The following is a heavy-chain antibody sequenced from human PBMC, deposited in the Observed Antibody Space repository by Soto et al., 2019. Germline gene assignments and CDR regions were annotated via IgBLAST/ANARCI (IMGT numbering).Heavy chain of an antibody. CDR1: GFTISSYA. D-gene: IGHD3-22*01. J-gene: IGHJ4*02. Sequence: GGSLRLSCAASGFTISSYAMHWVRQAPGKGLEWVAVISYDGSNKYYADSVKGRFTISRDNSKNTLYLQMNSLRAEDTAVYYCARDRPSYYYDSSGYHDYWGQGTLVTVSS. CDR3: ARDRPSYYYDSSGYHDY. CDR2: ISYDGSNK. V-gene: IGHV3-30-3*01.